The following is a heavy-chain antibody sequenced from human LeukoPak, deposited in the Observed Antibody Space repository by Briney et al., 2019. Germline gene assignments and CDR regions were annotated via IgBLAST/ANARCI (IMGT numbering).Heavy chain of an antibody. D-gene: IGHD6-13*01. CDR3: ARDLPTRIAAAGILSYNWFDP. V-gene: IGHV1-46*01. Sequence: GASVKISCKASGYTFTSYGISWVRQAPGQGLEWMGIINPSGGSTSYAQKFQGRVTMTRDTSTSTVYMELSSLRSEDTAVYYCARDLPTRIAAAGILSYNWFDPWGQGTLVTVSS. J-gene: IGHJ5*02. CDR1: GYTFTSYG. CDR2: INPSGGST.